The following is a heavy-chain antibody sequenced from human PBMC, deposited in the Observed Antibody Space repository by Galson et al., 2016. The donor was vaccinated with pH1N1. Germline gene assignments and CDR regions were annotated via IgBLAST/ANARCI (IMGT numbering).Heavy chain of an antibody. CDR3: ARDPTDVPGRYYLYGLDV. Sequence: SLRLSCAASGFTFKNYDMTWVRQAPWKGLEWVSTLSGSGSSTYYADSVKGRFTISRDKSKRTVHLQMNSVRDEDTSVYYCARDPTDVPGRYYLYGLDVWGQGTTVTVSS. J-gene: IGHJ6*02. CDR1: GFTFKNYD. CDR2: LSGSGSST. V-gene: IGHV3-23*01. D-gene: IGHD1-1*01.